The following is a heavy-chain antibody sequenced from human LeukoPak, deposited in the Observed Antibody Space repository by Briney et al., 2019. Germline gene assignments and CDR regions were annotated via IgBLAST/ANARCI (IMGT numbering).Heavy chain of an antibody. V-gene: IGHV4-59*01. CDR1: GGSISSYY. CDR3: ARDDGDYPYYYYGTDV. D-gene: IGHD4-17*01. CDR2: IYYSGST. Sequence: PSETLSLTCTVSGGSISSYYWSWIRQPPGKGLEWIGYIYYSGSTNYNPSLKSRVTISVDTSKNQFSLKLSSVTAADTAVYYCARDDGDYPYYYYGTDVWGQGTTVTVSS. J-gene: IGHJ6*02.